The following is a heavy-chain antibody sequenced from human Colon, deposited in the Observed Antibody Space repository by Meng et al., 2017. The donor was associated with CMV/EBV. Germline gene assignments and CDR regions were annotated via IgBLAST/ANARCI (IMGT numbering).Heavy chain of an antibody. CDR3: ARDTKWFNWFDP. V-gene: IGHV4-34*01. CDR2: INHSGST. Sequence: GSLRLSCAVYGGSFSGYYWSWIRQPPGKGLEWIGEINHSGSTNYNPSLKSRVTISVDTSKNQFSLKLNSLTAADTAVYYCARDTKWFNWFDPWGQGTLVTVSS. D-gene: IGHD3-22*01. CDR1: GGSFSGYY. J-gene: IGHJ5*02.